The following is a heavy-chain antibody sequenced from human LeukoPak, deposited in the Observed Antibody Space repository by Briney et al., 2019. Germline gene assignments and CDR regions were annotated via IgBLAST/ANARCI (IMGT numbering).Heavy chain of an antibody. CDR1: AGSVSSYY. Sequence: SETLSLTCTVSAGSVSSYYWTWIRQPAGKGLQWIGRIYTFGSTNYNPSLKGRVTITVDTSKNQFSLKLTSVTAADTAVYYCARDSGSYNGAFDVWGQGTMVTVSS. J-gene: IGHJ3*01. V-gene: IGHV4-4*07. D-gene: IGHD1-26*01. CDR3: ARDSGSYNGAFDV. CDR2: IYTFGST.